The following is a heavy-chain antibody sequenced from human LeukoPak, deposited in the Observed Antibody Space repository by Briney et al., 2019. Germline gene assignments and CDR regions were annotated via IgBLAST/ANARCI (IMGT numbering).Heavy chain of an antibody. Sequence: ASVKVSCKASGYTFTGYYMHWVRQAPGQGLEWMGWINPNSGGTNYAQKFQGRVTMTRDTSSSTAYMELSRLRSDDTAVYYCARTTTGTTSGGDYWGQGTLVTVSS. V-gene: IGHV1-2*02. CDR1: GYTFTGYY. J-gene: IGHJ4*02. D-gene: IGHD1-1*01. CDR2: INPNSGGT. CDR3: ARTTTGTTSGGDY.